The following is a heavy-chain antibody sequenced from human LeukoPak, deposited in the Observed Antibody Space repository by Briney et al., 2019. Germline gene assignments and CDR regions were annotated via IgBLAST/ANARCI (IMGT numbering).Heavy chain of an antibody. CDR2: IYYSGST. J-gene: IGHJ4*02. V-gene: IGHV4-39*01. CDR1: GGSISSSSYY. Sequence: ASETLSLTCTVSGGSISSSSYYWGWIRQPPGKGLEWIGSIYYSGSTYYNPSLKSQVTISVDTSKNQFSLKLSSVTAADTAVYYCARGIVGATRYFDYWGQGTLVTVSS. D-gene: IGHD1-26*01. CDR3: ARGIVGATRYFDY.